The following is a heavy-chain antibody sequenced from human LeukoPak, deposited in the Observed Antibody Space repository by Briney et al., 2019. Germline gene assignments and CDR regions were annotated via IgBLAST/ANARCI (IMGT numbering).Heavy chain of an antibody. V-gene: IGHV3-21*01. CDR3: TRDEGTISRLYDFDY. D-gene: IGHD3-3*01. J-gene: IGHJ4*02. CDR1: GFTFSSYS. Sequence: GGSLRLSCAASGFTFSSYSMNWVRQAPGKGLEWVSSISSSSSYIYYADSVKGRFTISRDNAKNSLYLQMNSLRAEDTAVYYCTRDEGTISRLYDFDYWGQGTLVTVSS. CDR2: ISSSSSYI.